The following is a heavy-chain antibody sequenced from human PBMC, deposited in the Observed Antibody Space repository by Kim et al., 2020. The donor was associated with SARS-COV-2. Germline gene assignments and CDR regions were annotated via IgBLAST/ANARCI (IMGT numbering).Heavy chain of an antibody. CDR2: ISYDGSNK. Sequence: GGSLRLSCAASGFTFSSYGMHWVRQAPGKGLEWVAVISYDGSNKYYADSVKGRFTISRDNSKNTLYLQMNSLRAEDTAVYYCAKDGWPDYYDSSTPSYY. J-gene: IGHJ6*01. CDR1: GFTFSSYG. V-gene: IGHV3-30*18. CDR3: AKDGWPDYYDSSTPSYY. D-gene: IGHD3-22*01.